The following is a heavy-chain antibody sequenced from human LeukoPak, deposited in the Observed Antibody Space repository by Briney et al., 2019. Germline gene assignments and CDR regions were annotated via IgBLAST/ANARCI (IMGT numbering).Heavy chain of an antibody. D-gene: IGHD2-21*01. CDR2: INPNSGGT. CDR3: ARVACGGDCYSNWFDP. CDR1: GYTFTGYY. V-gene: IGHV1-2*02. Sequence: ASVKVSCKASGYTFTGYYMHWVRQAPGQGPEWMGWINPNSGGTNYAQKFQGRVTMTRDTSISTAYMELSRLRSDDTAVYYCARVACGGDCYSNWFDPWGQGTLVTVSS. J-gene: IGHJ5*02.